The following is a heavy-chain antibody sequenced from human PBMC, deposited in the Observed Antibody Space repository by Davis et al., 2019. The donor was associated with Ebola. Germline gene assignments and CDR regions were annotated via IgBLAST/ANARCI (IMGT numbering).Heavy chain of an antibody. Sequence: GESLKISCAASGFTFSSYAMHWVRPAPGKGLEWVAVISYDGSNKYYADSVKGRFTISRDNSKNTLYLQMNSLRAEDTAVYYCAGRTILYVWGQGTTVTVSS. CDR3: AGRTILYV. CDR2: ISYDGSNK. CDR1: GFTFSSYA. V-gene: IGHV3-30-3*01. J-gene: IGHJ6*02. D-gene: IGHD3-3*01.